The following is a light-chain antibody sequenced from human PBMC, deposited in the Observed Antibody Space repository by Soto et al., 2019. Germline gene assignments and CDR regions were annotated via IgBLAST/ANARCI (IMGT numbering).Light chain of an antibody. J-gene: IGLJ1*01. CDR3: CSFVAINHLV. Sequence: QSALTQPPSASGSPGESVTISCSGTGSDIGGYNSVSWYQQYPGKAPKLVIYDVSKRPSGVPDRFSGSKSGNTASLTVSGLQAEDEAAYYCCSFVAINHLVFGTGTKVTVL. CDR1: GSDIGGYNS. V-gene: IGLV2-8*01. CDR2: DVS.